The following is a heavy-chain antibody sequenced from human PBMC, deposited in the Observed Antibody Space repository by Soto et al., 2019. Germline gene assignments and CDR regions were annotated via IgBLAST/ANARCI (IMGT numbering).Heavy chain of an antibody. V-gene: IGHV3-15*07. CDR1: GFTFSNAW. CDR2: IKSKTDGGTT. D-gene: IGHD3-10*01. J-gene: IGHJ4*02. Sequence: EVQLVESGGGLVKPGGSLRLSCAASGFTFSNAWMNWVRQAPGKGLEWVGRIKSKTDGGTTDYAAPVKGRFTISRDDSKNTLYLHMNSLKTEDTAVYYCTTDGSLLWFGELTYYFDYWGQGTLVTVSS. CDR3: TTDGSLLWFGELTYYFDY.